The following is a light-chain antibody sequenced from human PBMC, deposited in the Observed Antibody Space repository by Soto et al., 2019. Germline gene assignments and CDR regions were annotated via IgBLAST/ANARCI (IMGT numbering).Light chain of an antibody. CDR1: QSVGSF. J-gene: IGKJ1*01. Sequence: EIVMTQSPATLSLSPGERATLSCRASQSVGSFLAWYQQKPGQAPRLLIYDTSIRATGIPARFSGSGSGTEFTLTISRLEPEDFAVYYCQQYGTSPWTFGQGTKVDNK. CDR2: DTS. V-gene: IGKV3-20*01. CDR3: QQYGTSPWT.